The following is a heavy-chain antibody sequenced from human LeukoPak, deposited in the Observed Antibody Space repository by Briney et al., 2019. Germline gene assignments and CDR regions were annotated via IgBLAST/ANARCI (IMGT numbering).Heavy chain of an antibody. Sequence: GGSLRLFCTASGFTFGDHAMSWFRQAPGKGLEWISLIRSKAYGGTTEYAASVKGRFTLSRDDSKSIAYLQLNSLKTEDTAVYYCSRNYFYMDVWGKGTTVTVSS. J-gene: IGHJ6*03. CDR3: SRNYFYMDV. V-gene: IGHV3-49*03. CDR1: GFTFGDHA. CDR2: IRSKAYGGTT.